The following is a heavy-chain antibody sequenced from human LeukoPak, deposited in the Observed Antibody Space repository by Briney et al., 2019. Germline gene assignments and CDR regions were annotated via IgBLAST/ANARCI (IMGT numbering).Heavy chain of an antibody. CDR1: NYSISRTYH. J-gene: IGHJ5*02. D-gene: IGHD3-16*01. V-gene: IGHV4-38-2*02. Sequence: SETLSLTCTVSNYSISRTYHWGWIRQPPGKGLEWIGTVYHSGTTYYSPSLKSRVTISVDTSKNQFSLKLSSVTAADTAVYYCARGQWTRGRDKGFDPWGQGTLVTVSS. CDR2: VYHSGTT. CDR3: ARGQWTRGRDKGFDP.